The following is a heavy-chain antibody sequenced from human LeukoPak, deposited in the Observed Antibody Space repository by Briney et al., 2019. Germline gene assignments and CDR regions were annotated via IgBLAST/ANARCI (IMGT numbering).Heavy chain of an antibody. CDR3: ARSNYRGTVIVVVPAAPQSPWFDP. Sequence: GASVKVSCKASGYTFTGYYMHWVRQAPGQGLEWMGWINPNSGGTNYAQKFQGRVTMTRDTSISTAYMELSSLRSEDTAVYYCARSNYRGTVIVVVPAAPQSPWFDPWGQGTLVTVPS. CDR1: GYTFTGYY. CDR2: INPNSGGT. V-gene: IGHV1-2*02. D-gene: IGHD2-2*01. J-gene: IGHJ5*02.